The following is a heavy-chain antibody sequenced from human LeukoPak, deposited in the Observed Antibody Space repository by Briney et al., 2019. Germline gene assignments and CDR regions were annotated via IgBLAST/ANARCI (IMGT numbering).Heavy chain of an antibody. Sequence: GASVKVCCKASGGTFSSYAISWVRQAPGQGLEWMGGIIPTFGTANYAQKFQGRVTITTDESTSTAYMELSSLRSEDTAVYYCARNGYYDFWSGYSSRNYYYYMDVWGKGTTVTVSS. D-gene: IGHD3-3*01. CDR2: IIPTFGTA. CDR1: GGTFSSYA. V-gene: IGHV1-69*05. J-gene: IGHJ6*03. CDR3: ARNGYYDFWSGYSSRNYYYYMDV.